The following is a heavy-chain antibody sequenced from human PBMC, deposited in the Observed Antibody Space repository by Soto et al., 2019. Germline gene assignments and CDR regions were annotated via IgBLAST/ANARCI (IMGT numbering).Heavy chain of an antibody. CDR3: ARGYGSGSYDHYGMDV. CDR1: GYTFTGYY. D-gene: IGHD3-10*01. Sequence: ASVKVSCKASGYTFTGYYMHWVRQAPGQGLEWMGWINPNSGGTNYAQKFQGRVTMTRDTSISTAYMELSRLRSDDTAVYYCARGYGSGSYDHYGMDVWGQGTTVTVSS. J-gene: IGHJ6*02. V-gene: IGHV1-2*02. CDR2: INPNSGGT.